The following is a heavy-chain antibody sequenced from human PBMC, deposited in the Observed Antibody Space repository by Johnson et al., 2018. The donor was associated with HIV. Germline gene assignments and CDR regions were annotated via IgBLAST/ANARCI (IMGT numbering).Heavy chain of an antibody. CDR3: ARSPGYSLLDAFDI. CDR1: GFTFSNYD. J-gene: IGHJ3*02. Sequence: QVQLVESGGGVVQPGRSLRLSCEASGFTFSNYDMHWVRQAPRKGLEWVALIRYDGNNKYYVDSVKGRFTVSRDNSKNTLYLQRNSLRAEDTAVYYCARSPGYSLLDAFDIWGQGAMVTVTS. V-gene: IGHV3-33*01. CDR2: IRYDGNNK. D-gene: IGHD1-26*01.